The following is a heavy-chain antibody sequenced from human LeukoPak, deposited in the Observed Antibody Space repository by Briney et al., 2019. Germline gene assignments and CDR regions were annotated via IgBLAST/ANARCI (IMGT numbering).Heavy chain of an antibody. CDR1: GYTFTSYY. D-gene: IGHD2-2*01. J-gene: IGHJ4*02. CDR3: ARALPGVEFFES. CDR2: INPSGGST. Sequence: ASVKVSCKASGYTFTSYYMHWVRQAPGQGLEWMGIINPSGGSTSYAQKFQGRVTMTRDMSTSTVYMELSSLRSEDTAVYYCARALPGVEFFESWGQGTLVTVSS. V-gene: IGHV1-46*01.